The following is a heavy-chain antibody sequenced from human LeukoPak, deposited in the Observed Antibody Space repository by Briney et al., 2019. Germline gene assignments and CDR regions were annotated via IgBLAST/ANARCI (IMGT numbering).Heavy chain of an antibody. CDR1: GVSISSSTYY. Sequence: PSETLSLTCTVSGVSISSSTYYWGWIRQPPGKGLEWIGSIYYSGSTFYNPSLKSRVTISVDTSKNQFSLKLSSVTSADTAVYYCARGPDYSSSYAANWFDPWGQGTLVTVSS. V-gene: IGHV4-39*01. D-gene: IGHD6-13*01. J-gene: IGHJ5*02. CDR3: ARGPDYSSSYAANWFDP. CDR2: IYYSGST.